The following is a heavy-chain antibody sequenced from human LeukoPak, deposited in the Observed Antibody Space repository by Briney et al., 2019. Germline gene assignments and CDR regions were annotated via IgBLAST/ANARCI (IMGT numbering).Heavy chain of an antibody. CDR3: AKGGLWELLGWFDP. CDR2: ISYDGSNK. Sequence: GGSLRLSCAASGFTFSSYAMHWVRQAPGKGLEWVAVISYDGSNKYYADSVKGRFTISRDNSKNTLYLQMNGLRAEDTAVYYCAKGGLWELLGWFDPWGQGTLVTVSS. D-gene: IGHD1-26*01. CDR1: GFTFSSYA. V-gene: IGHV3-30*04. J-gene: IGHJ5*02.